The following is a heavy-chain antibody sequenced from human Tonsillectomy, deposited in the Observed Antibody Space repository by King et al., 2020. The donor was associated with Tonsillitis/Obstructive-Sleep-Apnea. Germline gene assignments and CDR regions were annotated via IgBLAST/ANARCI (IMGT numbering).Heavy chain of an antibody. V-gene: IGHV3-21*01. J-gene: IGHJ4*02. CDR2: ISSSSSYI. CDR3: ARGSGDGYNSYDY. D-gene: IGHD5-24*01. CDR1: GFTFSSYS. Sequence: VQLVESGGGLVKPGGSLRLSCAASGFTFSSYSMNWVRQAPGKGLEWVSSISSSSSYIYYADSVKGRFTISRDNAKNSLYLQMNSLRAEDTAVYYCARGSGDGYNSYDYWGQXTXVTVSS.